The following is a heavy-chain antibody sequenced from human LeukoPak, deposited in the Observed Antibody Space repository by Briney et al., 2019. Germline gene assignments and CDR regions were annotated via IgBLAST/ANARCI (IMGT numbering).Heavy chain of an antibody. CDR2: INHSGST. Sequence: SETLSLTCAVYGGSFSGYYWSWIRQPPGKGLEWIGEINHSGSTNYNPSLKSRVTISVDTSKNQFSLKLSSVTAADTAVYYCARKVGITIFGQRPLYYHYYMDVWGKGTTVTVSS. CDR3: ARKVGITIFGQRPLYYHYYMDV. D-gene: IGHD3-3*01. J-gene: IGHJ6*03. CDR1: GGSFSGYY. V-gene: IGHV4-34*01.